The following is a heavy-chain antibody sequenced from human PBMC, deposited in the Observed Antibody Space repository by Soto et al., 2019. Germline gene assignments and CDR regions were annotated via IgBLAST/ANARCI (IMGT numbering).Heavy chain of an antibody. CDR3: TTGLSNGYYNFDY. Sequence: EMQLVESGGGLVKPGGSLRLSCAASGLTLADAWMSWVRQAPGRGLEWVGRIKREADGGTTDYAAPVKGRTTISRDDSKNTLYLQMNSLKTEDTAVYYCTTGLSNGYYNFDYWGQGTPVTVSS. CDR1: GLTLADAW. D-gene: IGHD3-22*01. J-gene: IGHJ4*02. CDR2: IKREADGGTT. V-gene: IGHV3-15*01.